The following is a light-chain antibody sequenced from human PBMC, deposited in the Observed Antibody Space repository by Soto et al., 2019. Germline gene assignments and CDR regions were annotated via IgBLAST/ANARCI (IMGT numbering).Light chain of an antibody. J-gene: IGLJ1*01. V-gene: IGLV2-14*03. CDR3: SSYTGASALYV. CDR1: SSDIGGYNY. Sequence: QSALTQPASVSGSPGQSITISCTGTSSDIGGYNYVAWYQQHLGKAPKLIIYNVAVRPSGVSNRFSGSKSGNTASLAISGLQPEAEAHYYCSSYTGASALYVFGTGTKLTVL. CDR2: NVA.